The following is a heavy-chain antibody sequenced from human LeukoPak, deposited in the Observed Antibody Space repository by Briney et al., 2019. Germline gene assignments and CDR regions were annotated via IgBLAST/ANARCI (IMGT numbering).Heavy chain of an antibody. J-gene: IGHJ3*02. CDR3: ASGEYSSSSGDAFDI. CDR2: IYDSGNT. D-gene: IGHD6-6*01. V-gene: IGHV4-59*01. CDR1: GGSFSNYY. Sequence: SETLSLTCTVSGGSFSNYYWNWIRQPPGKGLEWIGYIYDSGNTNYNPSLKSRVTISVDMSENQFSLKLSSVTAADTAVYYCASGEYSSSSGDAFDIWGQGTMVTVSS.